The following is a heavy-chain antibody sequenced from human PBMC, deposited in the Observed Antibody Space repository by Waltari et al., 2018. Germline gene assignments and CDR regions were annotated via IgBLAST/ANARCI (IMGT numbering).Heavy chain of an antibody. D-gene: IGHD6-19*01. CDR1: GGSISSCSYY. J-gene: IGHJ5*02. CDR2: IYYSGST. CDR3: AREEAGIAVAGNWFDP. V-gene: IGHV4-39*07. Sequence: QLQLQESGPGLVKPSETLSLTCTVSGGSISSCSYYWGWIRQPPGKGLEWIGSIYYSGSTYYNPSLKSRVTISVDTSKNQFSLKLSSVTAADTAVYYCAREEAGIAVAGNWFDPWGQGTLVTVSS.